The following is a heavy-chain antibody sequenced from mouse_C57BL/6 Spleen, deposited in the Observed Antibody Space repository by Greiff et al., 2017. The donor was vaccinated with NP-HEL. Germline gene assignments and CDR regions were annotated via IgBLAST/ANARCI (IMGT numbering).Heavy chain of an antibody. CDR2: IDPETGGT. V-gene: IGHV1-15*01. CDR3: TRRSPKFITTVGMDY. Sequence: VQLQESGAELVRPGASVTLSCKASGYTFTDYEMHWVKQTPVHGLEWIGAIDPETGGTAYNQKFKGKAILTADKSSSTAYMELRSLTSEDSAVYYCTRRSPKFITTVGMDYWGQGTSVTVSS. D-gene: IGHD1-1*01. CDR1: GYTFTDYE. J-gene: IGHJ4*01.